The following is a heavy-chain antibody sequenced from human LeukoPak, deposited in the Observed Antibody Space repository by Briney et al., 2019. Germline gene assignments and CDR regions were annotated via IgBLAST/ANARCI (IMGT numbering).Heavy chain of an antibody. CDR3: ARDGTFGSWYFDY. J-gene: IGHJ4*02. D-gene: IGHD6-13*01. CDR1: GFTFSSYW. V-gene: IGHV3-7*01. Sequence: PGGSLRLSCAASGFTFSSYWMNWARQAPGKGLEWVANTKQDGSEKYFVDSVKGRFTISRDNAKNSLYLQMNSLRAEDTAVYYCARDGTFGSWYFDYWGQGTLVTVSS. CDR2: TKQDGSEK.